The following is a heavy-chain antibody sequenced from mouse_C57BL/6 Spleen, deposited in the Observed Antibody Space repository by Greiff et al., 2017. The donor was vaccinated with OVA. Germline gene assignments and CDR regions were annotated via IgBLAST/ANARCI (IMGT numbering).Heavy chain of an antibody. J-gene: IGHJ4*01. Sequence: QVQLQQSGPGLVAPSQSLSITCTVSGFSLTSYGVHWVRQPPGKGLEWLVVIWSDGSTTYNSALKSRLSISKDNSKSQVFLKMNSLQTDDTAMYYCTRHVQGRGYAMDYWGQGTSVTVSS. CDR3: TRHVQGRGYAMDY. CDR1: GFSLTSYG. CDR2: IWSDGST. V-gene: IGHV2-6-1*01.